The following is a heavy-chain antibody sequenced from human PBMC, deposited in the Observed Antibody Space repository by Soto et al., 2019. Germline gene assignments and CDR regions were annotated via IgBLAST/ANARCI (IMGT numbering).Heavy chain of an antibody. CDR3: ARSIRDSIVVVPAYYYYGMDV. CDR2: IGAYNGNT. V-gene: IGHV1-18*04. CDR1: GYTFTSYG. J-gene: IGHJ6*02. D-gene: IGHD2-2*01. Sequence: ASVKVSCKASGYTFTSYGIIWVRQAPGQGLEWMGWIGAYNGNTNYAQKLQGRVTMTTDTSTSTAYMELRSLRSDDTAVYYCARSIRDSIVVVPAYYYYGMDVWGQGTMVTVSS.